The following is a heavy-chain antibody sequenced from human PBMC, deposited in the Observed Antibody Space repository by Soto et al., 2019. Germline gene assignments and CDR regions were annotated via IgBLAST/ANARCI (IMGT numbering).Heavy chain of an antibody. J-gene: IGHJ4*02. CDR3: TTDPGGGVTPRSPRDY. V-gene: IGHV3-30-3*01. D-gene: IGHD2-8*01. Sequence: GGSLRLSCAASGFTFSSYAMHWVRQAPGKGLEWVAVISYDGSNKYYADSVKGRFTISRDNSKNTLYLQMYSLKTEDTAVYYCTTDPGGGVTPRSPRDYWGQGTMVTVSS. CDR2: ISYDGSNK. CDR1: GFTFSSYA.